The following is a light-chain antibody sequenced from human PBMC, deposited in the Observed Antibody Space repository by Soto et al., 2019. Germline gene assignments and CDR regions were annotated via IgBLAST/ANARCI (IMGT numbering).Light chain of an antibody. CDR2: AVN. CDR1: SSNF. J-gene: IGLJ2*01. Sequence: QSALTQPPSASGSPGQSVTISCTGTSSNFISWYQQHPGKAPKLMIFAVNKRPSGVPDRFSGSKSGNTASLTVSGLQAEDEADYYCSFADAKNLVFGGGTKLTVL. V-gene: IGLV2-8*01. CDR3: SFADAKNLV.